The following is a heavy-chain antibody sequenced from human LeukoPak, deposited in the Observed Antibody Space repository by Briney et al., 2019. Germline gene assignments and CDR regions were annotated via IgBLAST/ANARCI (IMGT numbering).Heavy chain of an antibody. CDR3: ALGMYSSARRFGY. CDR2: IYPGDSDT. CDR1: GYSFTRYW. V-gene: IGHV5-51*01. D-gene: IGHD3-22*01. Sequence: GESLKISCKGSGYSFTRYWIGWVRQMPGKGLEWMGIIYPGDSDTRYTPSLQGQVTISADKSISTAYLQWSSLKASDTAMYFCALGMYSSARRFGYWGQGTLVTVSS. J-gene: IGHJ4*02.